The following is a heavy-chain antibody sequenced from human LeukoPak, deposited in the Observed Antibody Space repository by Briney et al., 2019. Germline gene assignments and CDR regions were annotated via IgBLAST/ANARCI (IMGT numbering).Heavy chain of an antibody. CDR2: INPSGGST. Sequence: ASVKVSCKASGYTFTSYYMHWVRQAPGQGLEWMGIINPSGGSTSYAQKFQGRVTMTRDTSTSTVYMELSSLRSDDTAVYYCARDYGDGNFDYWGQGTLVTVSS. D-gene: IGHD4-17*01. J-gene: IGHJ4*02. CDR1: GYTFTSYY. CDR3: ARDYGDGNFDY. V-gene: IGHV1-46*01.